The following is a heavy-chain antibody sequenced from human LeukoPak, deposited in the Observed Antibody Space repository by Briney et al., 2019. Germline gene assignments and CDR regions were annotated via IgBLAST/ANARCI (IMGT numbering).Heavy chain of an antibody. CDR2: IYHSGSP. CDR3: ARSGYSNADDY. D-gene: IGHD5-12*01. Sequence: SETLSLTCAVSGGSISSNNWWGWVRQPPGKGLEWIGEIYHSGSPNYNPSLKSRVTISVDKSRNHFSLNLSSVTAADTAVYYCARSGYSNADDYWGQGTLVTVSS. V-gene: IGHV4-4*02. J-gene: IGHJ4*02. CDR1: GGSISSNNW.